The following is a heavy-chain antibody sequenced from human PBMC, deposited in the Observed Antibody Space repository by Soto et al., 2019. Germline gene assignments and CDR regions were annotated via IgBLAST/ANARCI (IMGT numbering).Heavy chain of an antibody. CDR1: GGSFSGFS. CDR3: ARSQRGFHWFGP. CDR2: STHSGRT. D-gene: IGHD6-25*01. V-gene: IGHV4-34*01. Sequence: ETLSLTCTVSGGSFSGFSWSWIRQAPNQGLEWIGDSTHSGRTNYNPTLMNRVTISVDASRSQFSLNLTSVTAADTAVYHCARSQRGFHWFGPWGHGIVVSVSS. J-gene: IGHJ5*02.